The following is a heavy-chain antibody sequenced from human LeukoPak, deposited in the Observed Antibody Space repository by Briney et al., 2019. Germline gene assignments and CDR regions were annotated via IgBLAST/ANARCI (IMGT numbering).Heavy chain of an antibody. CDR3: AKELRYDFWSGYLRLGFDWFDP. CDR2: ISGSGGST. Sequence: GGSLRLSCAASGFTFSSYAISWVRQAPGKGLEWVSAISGSGGSTYYADSVKGRFTISRDNSKNTLYLQMNSLRAEDTAGYYCAKELRYDFWSGYLRLGFDWFDPWGQGTLVTVSS. CDR1: GFTFSSYA. J-gene: IGHJ5*02. D-gene: IGHD3-3*01. V-gene: IGHV3-23*01.